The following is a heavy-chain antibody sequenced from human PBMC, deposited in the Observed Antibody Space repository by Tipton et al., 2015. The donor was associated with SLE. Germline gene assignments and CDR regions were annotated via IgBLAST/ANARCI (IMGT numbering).Heavy chain of an antibody. D-gene: IGHD2-2*01. CDR1: GGSISGHY. Sequence: TLSLTCTVSGGSISGHYWSWIRQPPGEGPEWIGYIYASGRTNYNPTLKSRVTISVDTSKNQFSLKLTSVTAADTAVYYCVRQLPGWDGFDPWGQGTLVTVSS. CDR2: IYASGRT. V-gene: IGHV4-59*11. J-gene: IGHJ5*02. CDR3: VRQLPGWDGFDP.